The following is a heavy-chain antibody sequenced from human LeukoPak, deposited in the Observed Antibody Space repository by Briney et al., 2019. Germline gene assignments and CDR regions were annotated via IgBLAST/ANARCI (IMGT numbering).Heavy chain of an antibody. D-gene: IGHD2-2*01. J-gene: IGHJ6*03. CDR2: IYYSGST. Sequence: SETLSLTCTVSGGSISSSSYYWGWIRQPPGKGLEWIGNIYYSGSTYYNPSLKSRVTISVDTSKNQFSLKLSSVTAADTAVYYCARGGSSRRYYYYYMDVWGKGTTVTVSS. V-gene: IGHV4-39*07. CDR1: GGSISSSSYY. CDR3: ARGGSSRRYYYYYMDV.